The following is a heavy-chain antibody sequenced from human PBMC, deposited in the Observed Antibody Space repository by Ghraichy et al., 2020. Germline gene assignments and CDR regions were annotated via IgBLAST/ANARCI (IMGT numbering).Heavy chain of an antibody. Sequence: GGSLRLSCAASGFTFSSYWMSWVRQAPGKGLEWVANIKQDGSEKYYVDSVKGRFTISRDNAKNSLYLQMNSLRAEDTAVYYCARDGGWLRLVAFDYWGQGTLVTVSS. CDR2: IKQDGSEK. CDR1: GFTFSSYW. V-gene: IGHV3-7*03. D-gene: IGHD5-12*01. CDR3: ARDGGWLRLVAFDY. J-gene: IGHJ4*02.